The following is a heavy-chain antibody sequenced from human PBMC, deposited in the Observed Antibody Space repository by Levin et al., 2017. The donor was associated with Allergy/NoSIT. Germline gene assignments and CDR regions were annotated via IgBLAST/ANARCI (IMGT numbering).Heavy chain of an antibody. D-gene: IGHD3-10*01. J-gene: IGHJ6*03. V-gene: IGHV4-31*03. CDR2: IYYSGST. CDR3: GRGIRSAPGYSYYYYMDV. CDR1: GGSISSGRYY. Sequence: SQTLSLTCTVSGGSISSGRYYWSWIRQHPGKGLEWIGYIYYSGSTYNNPSLRSRVTISLDTSKNQFSLKLSSVTAADTAVYYCGRGIRSAPGYSYYYYMDVWGKGTTVTVSS.